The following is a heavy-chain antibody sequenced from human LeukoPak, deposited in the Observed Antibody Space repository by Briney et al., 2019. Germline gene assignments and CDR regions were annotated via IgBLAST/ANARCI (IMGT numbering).Heavy chain of an antibody. CDR1: GGSLSPYY. J-gene: IGHJ1*01. Sequence: SETLSLTCTVSGGSLSPYYWTWIRQPPGKGLEWIGNIYHTGTTRYNPSLNSRVTISVETSKNQFSLRLNSVTAADTAIYYCARLDSGDHGNIPHWGQGTLVTVSS. CDR3: ARLDSGDHGNIPH. CDR2: IYHTGTT. D-gene: IGHD1-26*01. V-gene: IGHV4-59*08.